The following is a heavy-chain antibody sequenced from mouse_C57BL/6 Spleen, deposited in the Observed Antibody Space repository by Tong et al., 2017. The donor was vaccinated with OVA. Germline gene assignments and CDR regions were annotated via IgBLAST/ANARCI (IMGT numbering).Heavy chain of an antibody. J-gene: IGHJ1*03. CDR3: ARPNWAGDCWYFDV. CDR1: GFTFSDYG. D-gene: IGHD4-1*01. V-gene: IGHV5-17*01. CDR2: ISSGSSTI. Sequence: EVQLQESGGDLVKPGGSLKLSCAASGFTFSDYGMHWVRQAPEKGLEWVAYISSGSSTIYYADTVKGRFTISRDNAKNTLFLQMTSLRSEDTAMYYCARPNWAGDCWYFDVWGTGTTVTVSS.